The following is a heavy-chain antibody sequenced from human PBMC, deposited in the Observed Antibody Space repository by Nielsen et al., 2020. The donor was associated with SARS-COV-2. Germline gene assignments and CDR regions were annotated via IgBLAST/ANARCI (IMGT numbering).Heavy chain of an antibody. Sequence: GSLRLSCTVSGGSISSYYWSWIRQPPGKGLEWIGYIYYSGSTNYNPSLKSRVTISVDTSKNQFSLKLSSVTAADTAVYYCARGGYCSGGSCYGYYGMDDWGQGTTVNVSS. D-gene: IGHD2-15*01. CDR1: GGSISSYY. CDR3: ARGGYCSGGSCYGYYGMDD. CDR2: IYYSGST. J-gene: IGHJ6*02. V-gene: IGHV4-59*08.